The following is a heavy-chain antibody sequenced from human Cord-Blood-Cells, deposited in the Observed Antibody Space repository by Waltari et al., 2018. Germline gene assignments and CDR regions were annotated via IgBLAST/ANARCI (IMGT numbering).Heavy chain of an antibody. CDR1: GYTFTGYY. Sequence: QVQLVQSGAEVKKPGASVKVSCRASGYTFTGYYMHWVRQAPGQGLEWMGWINPNSGGTNYAQKFQGRVTMTRDTSISTAYMELSRLRSDDTAVYYCARGVYYGSGICAEYFQHWGQGTLVTVSS. D-gene: IGHD3-10*01. CDR2: INPNSGGT. J-gene: IGHJ1*01. CDR3: ARGVYYGSGICAEYFQH. V-gene: IGHV1-2*02.